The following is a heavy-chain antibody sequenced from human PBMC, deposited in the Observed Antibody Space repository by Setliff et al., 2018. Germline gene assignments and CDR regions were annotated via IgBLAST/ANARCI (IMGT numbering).Heavy chain of an antibody. J-gene: IGHJ3*01. D-gene: IGHD1-26*01. CDR3: AREVGTSTSSDAFDV. Sequence: PSETLSLTCTVSGDSISSGDYFWSWIRQPPGKGLEWIAYIYHSGSAYYSPSLKSRVTMSVDTSENQFSLHLTSVTAADTAVYYCAREVGTSTSSDAFDVWGQGMMVTVSS. CDR2: IYHSGSA. V-gene: IGHV4-30-4*08. CDR1: GDSISSGDYF.